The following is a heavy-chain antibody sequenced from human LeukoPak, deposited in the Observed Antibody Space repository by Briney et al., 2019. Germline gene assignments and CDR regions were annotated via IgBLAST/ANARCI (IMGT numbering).Heavy chain of an antibody. CDR3: ARALYYYDSSGGGGGMDV. V-gene: IGHV4-59*01. D-gene: IGHD3-22*01. CDR2: IYYSGST. J-gene: IGHJ6*02. CDR1: GGSINSYY. Sequence: SETLSLTCTVSGGSINSYYWSWIRQPPGKGLEWIGYIYYSGSTNYNPSLKSRVTISVDTSKNQFSLKLSSVTAADTAVYYCARALYYYDSSGGGGGMDVWGQGTTVTVSS.